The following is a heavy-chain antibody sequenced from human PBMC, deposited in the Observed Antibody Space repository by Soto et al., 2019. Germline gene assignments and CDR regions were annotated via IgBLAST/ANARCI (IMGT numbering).Heavy chain of an antibody. CDR3: ARDGVGATAYFGYFDY. CDR1: EIIFNGFG. CDR2: IRYDGSDI. D-gene: IGHD1-26*01. V-gene: IGHV3-33*01. J-gene: IGHJ4*02. Sequence: VGSLRLSCAASEIIFNGFGMHWVRQAPGKGLEWVAVIRYDGSDIHYADSVKGRFTISRDNSKNTLYLQMDSLRGEDTAVYYCARDGVGATAYFGYFDYWGQGALVTVSS.